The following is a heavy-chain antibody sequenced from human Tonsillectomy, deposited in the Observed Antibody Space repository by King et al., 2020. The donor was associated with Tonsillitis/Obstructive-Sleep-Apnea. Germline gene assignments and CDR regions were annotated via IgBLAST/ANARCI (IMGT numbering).Heavy chain of an antibody. CDR2: ISSNSRTI. CDR1: GFTFSSYE. CDR3: ASGPCGAGWSGFYFDD. D-gene: IGHD3-3*01. J-gene: IGHJ4*02. Sequence: VQLVESGGGLIQPGGSLRLSCAASGFTFSSYEMNWVRQAPGKGLEWVSYISSNSRTIYYADSVKGRFTISRDNAKKSLYLQMNSLRAEDTAVYYWASGPCGAGWSGFYFDDGGRGTLVTVPS. V-gene: IGHV3-48*03.